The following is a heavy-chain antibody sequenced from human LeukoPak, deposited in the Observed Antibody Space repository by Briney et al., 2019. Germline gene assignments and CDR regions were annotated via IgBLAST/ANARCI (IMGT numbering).Heavy chain of an antibody. CDR2: MNPNSGNT. D-gene: IGHD6-19*01. CDR3: ARVGLAVAGPYFDY. Sequence: GASVKVSGKASGYTFTSYDINWVRQATGQGLEWMGWMNPNSGNTGYAQKFQSRVTMTRNTSISTAYMELSSLRSEDTAVYYCARVGLAVAGPYFDYWGQGTLVTVSS. CDR1: GYTFTSYD. V-gene: IGHV1-8*01. J-gene: IGHJ4*02.